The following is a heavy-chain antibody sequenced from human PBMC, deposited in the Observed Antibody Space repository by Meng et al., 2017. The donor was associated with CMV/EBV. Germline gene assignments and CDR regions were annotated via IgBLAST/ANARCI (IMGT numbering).Heavy chain of an antibody. CDR2: INHSGST. J-gene: IGHJ4*02. D-gene: IGHD1-26*01. Sequence: QGQLRRWGAGLLKPSETLSLTCAVYGGSFSGYYWSWIRQPPGKGLEWIGEINHSGSTNYNPSLKSRVTISVDTSKNQFSLKLSSVTAADTAVYYCARGSGGEWELLHYFDYWGQGTLVTVSS. CDR3: ARGSGGEWELLHYFDY. CDR1: GGSFSGYY. V-gene: IGHV4-34*01.